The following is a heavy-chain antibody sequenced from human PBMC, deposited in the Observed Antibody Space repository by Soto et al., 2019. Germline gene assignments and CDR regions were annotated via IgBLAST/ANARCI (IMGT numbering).Heavy chain of an antibody. D-gene: IGHD3-9*01. CDR1: GGSIKNYY. Sequence: SETLTLTCTVSGGSIKNYYGSWIRQSPGKGLEWIGHIYYSGSTNYNPSLKSRLTISVDTSKNQFSLRLSSVTAADTAIYYCARVGVTGWYYFDYWGHGTLVTVSS. CDR2: IYYSGST. J-gene: IGHJ4*01. CDR3: ARVGVTGWYYFDY. V-gene: IGHV4-59*01.